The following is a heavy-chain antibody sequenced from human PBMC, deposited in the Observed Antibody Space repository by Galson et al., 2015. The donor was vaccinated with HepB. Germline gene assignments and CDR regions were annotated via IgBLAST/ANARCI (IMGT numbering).Heavy chain of an antibody. V-gene: IGHV3-23*01. Sequence: SLRLSCAASGFTFSNYAMTWVRQVPGKGLVWVSSISGSGGSTNYADSVKGRFTISRDNSKNTLYLQMNSLRAEDTAVYYCANDLRDTWPTWGQGTMVTVSS. CDR1: GFTFSNYA. CDR2: ISGSGGST. D-gene: IGHD3-10*01. CDR3: ANDLRDTWPT. J-gene: IGHJ3*01.